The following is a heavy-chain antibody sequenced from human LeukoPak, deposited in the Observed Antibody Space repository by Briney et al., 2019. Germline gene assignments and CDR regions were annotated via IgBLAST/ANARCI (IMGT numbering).Heavy chain of an antibody. Sequence: GGSLRLSCAASGFSFISYWMSWVRQAPGKGLEWVANIKQDGSAKNYVDSVKGRFTISRDNAKNSLYLQLNSLRAEDTAVYYCAGCAGNSCYFDYWGQGTLVIVSS. CDR3: AGCAGNSCYFDY. CDR1: GFSFISYW. J-gene: IGHJ4*02. V-gene: IGHV3-7*01. D-gene: IGHD1-1*01. CDR2: IKQDGSAK.